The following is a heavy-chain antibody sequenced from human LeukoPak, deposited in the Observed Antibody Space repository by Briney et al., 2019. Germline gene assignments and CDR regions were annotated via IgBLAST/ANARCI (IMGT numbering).Heavy chain of an antibody. CDR1: VYTFTGYY. J-gene: IGHJ4*02. D-gene: IGHD3-22*01. V-gene: IGHV1-2*04. Sequence: ASVKVSCKASVYTFTGYYMHWVRQAPGQGLEWMGWINPNSGGTNYAQKFQGWVTMTRDTSISTAYMELSRLRSDDTAVYYCARGDSSGYSFDYWGQGTLVTVSS. CDR2: INPNSGGT. CDR3: ARGDSSGYSFDY.